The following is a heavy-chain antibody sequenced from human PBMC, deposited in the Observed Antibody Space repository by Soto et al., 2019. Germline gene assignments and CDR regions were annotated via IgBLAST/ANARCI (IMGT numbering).Heavy chain of an antibody. Sequence: SVKVSCKASGGTFSSYAISWVRQAPGQGLEWMGGIIPIFGTANYAQKFQGRVTITADESTSTAYMELSSLRSEDTAVYYCGRESQYCSGGSCYFSPGIDSGGQGPLVTVPS. D-gene: IGHD2-15*01. CDR2: IIPIFGTA. CDR3: GRESQYCSGGSCYFSPGIDS. CDR1: GGTFSSYA. V-gene: IGHV1-69*13. J-gene: IGHJ4*02.